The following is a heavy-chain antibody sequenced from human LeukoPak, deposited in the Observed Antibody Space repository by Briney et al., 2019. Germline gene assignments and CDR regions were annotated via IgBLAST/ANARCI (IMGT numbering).Heavy chain of an antibody. CDR2: ISGSDGTT. CDR3: TTDPSTLLIYYYDSSGYIPDAFDI. J-gene: IGHJ3*02. Sequence: GGSLRLSCAASGFTFTNYPMSWVRQAPGKGLEWVSAISGSDGTTYYADSVKGRFTISTDNSENTLYLQMNSLKTEDTAVYYCTTDPSTLLIYYYDSSGYIPDAFDIWGQGTMVTVSS. V-gene: IGHV3-23*01. D-gene: IGHD3-22*01. CDR1: GFTFTNYP.